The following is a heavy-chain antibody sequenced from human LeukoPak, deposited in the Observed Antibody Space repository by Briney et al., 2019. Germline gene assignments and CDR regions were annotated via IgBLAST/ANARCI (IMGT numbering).Heavy chain of an antibody. V-gene: IGHV4-39*07. CDR1: GDSIGRDNYY. CDR3: ARRADSSSHHYFDY. J-gene: IGHJ4*02. D-gene: IGHD6-6*01. Sequence: SETLSLTCTVSGDSIGRDNYYWGWIRQPPGEGLEWIGSIYYSGSTYYNPSLKSRVTISVDTSKNQFSLKLSSVTAADTAVYYCARRADSSSHHYFDYWGQGTLVTVSS. CDR2: IYYSGST.